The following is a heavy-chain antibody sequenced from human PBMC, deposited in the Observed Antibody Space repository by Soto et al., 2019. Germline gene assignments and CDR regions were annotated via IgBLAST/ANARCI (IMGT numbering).Heavy chain of an antibody. D-gene: IGHD4-17*01. CDR1: GGTFSSYT. Sequence: QVQLVQSGAEVKKPGSSVKVSCKASGGTFSSYTISWVRQAPGQGLEWMGRIIPILGIANYAQKFQGRVTIXAXXSTSTAYMELSSLRSEDTAVYYCASARYGGNSGDYWGQGTLVTVSS. CDR3: ASARYGGNSGDY. V-gene: IGHV1-69*02. J-gene: IGHJ4*02. CDR2: IIPILGIA.